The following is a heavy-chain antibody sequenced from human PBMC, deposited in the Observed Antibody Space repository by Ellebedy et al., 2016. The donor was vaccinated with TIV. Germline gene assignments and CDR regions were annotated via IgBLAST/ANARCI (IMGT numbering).Heavy chain of an antibody. J-gene: IGHJ4*02. Sequence: AASVKVSCKASGYTFLSYSIAWVRQAPGQGLEWMGWVSGYNGNTTYAQKVQGRVTMTTDTSTNTAYMELGSLTSDDTAVYCCARTSRNAKSSSCDYWGQGTLVTVSS. D-gene: IGHD6-13*01. CDR2: VSGYNGNT. V-gene: IGHV1-18*01. CDR3: ARTSRNAKSSSCDY. CDR1: GYTFLSYS.